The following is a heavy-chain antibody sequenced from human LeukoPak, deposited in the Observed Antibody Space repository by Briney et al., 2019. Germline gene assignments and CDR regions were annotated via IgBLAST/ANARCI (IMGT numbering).Heavy chain of an antibody. CDR3: AKAVAGTIWYFDY. D-gene: IGHD6-19*01. J-gene: IGHJ4*02. CDR2: ISWNSGSI. CDR1: GFTFDDYA. Sequence: LAGGSLRLSCAASGFTFDDYAMHWVRQAPGKGLDWVSGISWNSGSIGYADSVKGRFTISRDYGKNSLYLHLNSLRAEDTALYYCAKAVAGTIWYFDYWGQGTLVTVSS. V-gene: IGHV3-9*01.